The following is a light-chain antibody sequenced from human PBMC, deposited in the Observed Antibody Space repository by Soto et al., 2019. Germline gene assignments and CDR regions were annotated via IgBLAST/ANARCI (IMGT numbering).Light chain of an antibody. CDR1: QSISSY. J-gene: IGKJ1*01. CDR3: QQSYSTPRT. CDR2: AAS. Sequence: DIQMTQSPSSLSASVGDRVTITCRASQSISSYLNWYQQKPGKATKLLIYAASSLQSGFPSRFSGSGSGTDFTLTISSLQPEDFATYYCQQSYSTPRTVGQGTKVDIK. V-gene: IGKV1-39*01.